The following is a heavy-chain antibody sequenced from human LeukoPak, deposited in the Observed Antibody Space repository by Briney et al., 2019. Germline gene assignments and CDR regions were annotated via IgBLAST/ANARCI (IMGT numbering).Heavy chain of an antibody. CDR3: AGTIAVAETDKPIGY. J-gene: IGHJ4*02. V-gene: IGHV3-21*01. CDR1: GFTFSSYS. Sequence: GGSLRLSCAASGFTFSSYSMNWVRQAPGKGLEWVSSVSPSRSHTYYADSVKGRFTISRDNAKNSLYLQMNSLRAEDTAVYYCAGTIAVAETDKPIGYWGQGTLVTVSS. CDR2: VSPSRSHT. D-gene: IGHD6-19*01.